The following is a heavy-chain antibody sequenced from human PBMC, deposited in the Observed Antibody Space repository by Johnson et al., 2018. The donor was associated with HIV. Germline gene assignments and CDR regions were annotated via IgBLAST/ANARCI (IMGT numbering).Heavy chain of an antibody. Sequence: VQLLESGGGVVQPGRSLRLSCAASGFTFSSYAMHWVRQAPGKGLEWVGVISFDGSNKYYEDAVKGRFTISRDNSKNTLYLQMNSLRAEDTAVYYCARDSRDFWSGEAFDIWGQGTMVTVSS. CDR1: GFTFSSYA. V-gene: IGHV3-30*04. J-gene: IGHJ3*02. CDR2: ISFDGSNK. D-gene: IGHD3-3*01. CDR3: ARDSRDFWSGEAFDI.